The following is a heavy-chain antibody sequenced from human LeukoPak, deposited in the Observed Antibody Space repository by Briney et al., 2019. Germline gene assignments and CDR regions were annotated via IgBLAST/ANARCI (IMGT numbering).Heavy chain of an antibody. D-gene: IGHD6-13*01. CDR3: ARGPRSSSWYGIPFDY. CDR1: GYTLTSYD. V-gene: IGHV1-8*01. J-gene: IGHJ4*02. Sequence: ASVKVSCKASGYTLTSYDINWVRQATGQGLEWMGRMNPNSGYTAYAQKFQGRVTMTRNTSINTAYMELSSLRSEDTAVYYCARGPRSSSWYGIPFDYCGQGTLVTVSS. CDR2: MNPNSGYT.